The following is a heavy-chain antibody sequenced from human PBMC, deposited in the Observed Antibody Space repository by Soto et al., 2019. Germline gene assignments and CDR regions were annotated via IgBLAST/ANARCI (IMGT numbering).Heavy chain of an antibody. D-gene: IGHD3-22*01. CDR2: INADNGNT. CDR1: GYTFSSYA. V-gene: IGHV1-3*01. Sequence: GASVKVSCKASGYTFSSYAMYWVRQAPGQRLEWMGWINADNGNTKYSQKFQDRVTITRDTSASTAYMELSSLTSEDTAVYYCARGQPYYYDSSGYQPWGQGTLVTVPQ. CDR3: ARGQPYYYDSSGYQP. J-gene: IGHJ4*02.